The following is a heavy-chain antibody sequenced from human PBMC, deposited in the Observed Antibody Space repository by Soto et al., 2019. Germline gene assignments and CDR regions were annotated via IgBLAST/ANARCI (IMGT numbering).Heavy chain of an antibody. J-gene: IGHJ3*02. Sequence: QPGGSLRLSCAASGFTFSSYSMNWVRQAPGKGLEWVSYISSSSSTIYYADSVKGRFTISRDNAKNSLYLQMNSLRDEDTAVYYCARDPEYYLGEGGAFDIWGQGTMVT. D-gene: IGHD3-10*01. CDR2: ISSSSSTI. CDR3: ARDPEYYLGEGGAFDI. V-gene: IGHV3-48*02. CDR1: GFTFSSYS.